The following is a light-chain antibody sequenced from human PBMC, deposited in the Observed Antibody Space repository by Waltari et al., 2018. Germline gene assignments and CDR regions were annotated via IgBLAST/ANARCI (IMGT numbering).Light chain of an antibody. V-gene: IGLV1-47*01. CDR2: KSN. Sequence: QSVLTQPPSASGTPGQRVTISCSGRGSNIATNYVYWYQQLRGAAHKLHIHKSNQRPSGVPERFAGFKSGTSASPAIIALRSEQEADYDCAAWDESLSGQAFGGGTKLTVL. CDR3: AAWDESLSGQA. CDR1: GSNIATNY. J-gene: IGLJ3*02.